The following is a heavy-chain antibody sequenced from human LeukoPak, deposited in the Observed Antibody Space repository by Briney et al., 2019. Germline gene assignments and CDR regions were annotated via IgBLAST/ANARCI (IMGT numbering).Heavy chain of an antibody. CDR2: VNWNGGST. CDR1: GFTFDDYG. CDR3: ARVGGSSWYLDY. J-gene: IGHJ4*02. Sequence: GGSLRLSCAASGFTFDDYGMSWVRQAPGKGLEWVSGVNWNGGSTGYADSVKGRFTISRDNAKNSLYLQMNSLRAEDTALYYCARVGGSSWYLDYWGQGTLVTVSS. D-gene: IGHD6-13*01. V-gene: IGHV3-20*04.